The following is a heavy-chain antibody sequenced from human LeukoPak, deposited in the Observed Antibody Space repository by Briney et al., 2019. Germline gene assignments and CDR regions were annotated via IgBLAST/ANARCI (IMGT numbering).Heavy chain of an antibody. CDR2: IYHSGST. V-gene: IGHV4-59*01. Sequence: SETLSLTCTVSGGSISSYYWSWIRQPPGKGLEWIGYIYHSGSTDHNPSLKSRVTISVDTSKNQFSLKLSSVTAADTAVYYCARDGYSGNDGIWGQGTLVTVSS. CDR3: ARDGYSGNDGI. CDR1: GGSISSYY. J-gene: IGHJ4*02. D-gene: IGHD5-12*01.